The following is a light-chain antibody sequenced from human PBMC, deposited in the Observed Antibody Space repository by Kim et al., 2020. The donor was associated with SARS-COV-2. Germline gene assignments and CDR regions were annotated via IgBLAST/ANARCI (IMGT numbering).Light chain of an antibody. J-gene: IGKJ4*01. CDR1: QSITYY. CDR3: QQSYSTPVT. V-gene: IGKV1-39*01. Sequence: ASVGNRVTITCRASQSITYYLNWYQQKPGKAPKLLIYAASSLQSGVPSRFSGSGFGTDFTLTISSLQPEDFATYYCQQSYSTPVTFGGGTKVDIK. CDR2: AAS.